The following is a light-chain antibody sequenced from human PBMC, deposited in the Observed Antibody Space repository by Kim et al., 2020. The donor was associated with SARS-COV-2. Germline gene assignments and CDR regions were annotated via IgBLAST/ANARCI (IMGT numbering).Light chain of an antibody. J-gene: IGLJ1*01. CDR2: EVS. CDR1: STDVGSYIL. Sequence: QSITISCTGTSTDVGSYILVPWYQQHPGKVPKLMIYEVSERPSGVSNRFPRYKSGNTASLTISVLQAEDEADYYCCSHAGSATYVFGTGTKVTVL. V-gene: IGLV2-23*02. CDR3: CSHAGSATYV.